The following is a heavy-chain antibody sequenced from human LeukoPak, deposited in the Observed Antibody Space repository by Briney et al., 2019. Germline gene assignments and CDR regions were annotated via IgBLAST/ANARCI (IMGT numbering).Heavy chain of an antibody. Sequence: PSETLSLTCTVSGGSISGGGYYWSWIRQPPGKGLEWIGYIYYSGSTNYNPSLKNRVTISVDASKNQFSLKLTSVTAADTAVYYCARDSGDWDYDYWGQGTLVTVSS. CDR1: GGSISGGGYY. CDR3: ARDSGDWDYDY. V-gene: IGHV4-61*08. J-gene: IGHJ4*02. D-gene: IGHD2-21*02. CDR2: IYYSGST.